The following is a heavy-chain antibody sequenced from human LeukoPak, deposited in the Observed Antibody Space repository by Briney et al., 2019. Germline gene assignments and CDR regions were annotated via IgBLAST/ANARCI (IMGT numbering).Heavy chain of an antibody. CDR3: ARDRDGGVGTIDY. Sequence: ASVKVSCKXSGYTFIDYWIHWVRQAPGQGLERMGRININSGGINYAQKFQGRVTMTRATSISTAYMELSRLRFDDTAVYYCARDRDGGVGTIDYWGQGTLVPVSS. D-gene: IGHD3-3*01. V-gene: IGHV1-2*06. J-gene: IGHJ4*02. CDR2: ININSGGI. CDR1: GYTFIDYW.